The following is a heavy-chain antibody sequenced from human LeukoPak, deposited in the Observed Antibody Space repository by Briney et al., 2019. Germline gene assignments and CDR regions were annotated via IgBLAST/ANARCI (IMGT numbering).Heavy chain of an antibody. CDR3: ARMGPSDCGGDCYYNWFDP. J-gene: IGHJ5*02. CDR2: IYHSGST. Sequence: SQTLSLTCAVSGGSISSGGYSWSWIRQPPGKGLEWIGYIYHSGSTYYNPSLKSRVTISVDRSKNQFSLKLSSVTAADTAVYYCARMGPSDCGGDCYYNWFDPWGQGTLVTVSS. CDR1: GGSISSGGYS. V-gene: IGHV4-30-2*01. D-gene: IGHD2-21*02.